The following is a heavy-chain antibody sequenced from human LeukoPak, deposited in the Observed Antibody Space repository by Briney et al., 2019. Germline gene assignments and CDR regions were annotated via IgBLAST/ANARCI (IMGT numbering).Heavy chain of an antibody. CDR2: ISGGGYST. Sequence: GGSLRFSCAGSGFTFSTYAMSWVRQAPGKGLEWVSAISGGGYSTHYADSVKGRFTISRDNSKNTLYLQMNSLRAEDTAVYYCAKKGCSSTSCYFAELWYFDLWGRGTLVTVSS. CDR1: GFTFSTYA. D-gene: IGHD2-2*01. V-gene: IGHV3-23*01. J-gene: IGHJ2*01. CDR3: AKKGCSSTSCYFAELWYFDL.